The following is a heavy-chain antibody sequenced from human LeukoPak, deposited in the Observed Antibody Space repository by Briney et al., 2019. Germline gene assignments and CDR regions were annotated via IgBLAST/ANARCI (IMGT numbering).Heavy chain of an antibody. CDR1: GGSISSYY. CDR3: AAADFDY. CDR2: IFYSGST. D-gene: IGHD2-15*01. V-gene: IGHV4-59*12. J-gene: IGHJ4*02. Sequence: SETPSLTCTVSGGSISSYYWSWIRQPPGKGLEWIGYIFYSGSTYYNPSLKSRVTISVDTSKNQFSLKLSSVTAADTAVYYCAAADFDYWGQGTLVTVSS.